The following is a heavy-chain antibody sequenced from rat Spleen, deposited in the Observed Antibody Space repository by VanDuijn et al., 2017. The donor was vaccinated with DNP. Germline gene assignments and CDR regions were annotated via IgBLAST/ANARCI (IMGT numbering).Heavy chain of an antibody. J-gene: IGHJ3*01. D-gene: IGHD1-7*01. CDR1: GFTFSDYA. Sequence: EVRLVESGGGLVQPGNSLKLSCAASGFTFSDYAMAWVRQSPKKGLEWVATIIYDGSSTYYRDSVRGRFTISRDYARSTLYLQMDSLRSEDTATYYCATSSYFGYDYGFSYWGQGTLVTVSS. V-gene: IGHV5S10*01. CDR2: IIYDGSST. CDR3: ATSSYFGYDYGFSY.